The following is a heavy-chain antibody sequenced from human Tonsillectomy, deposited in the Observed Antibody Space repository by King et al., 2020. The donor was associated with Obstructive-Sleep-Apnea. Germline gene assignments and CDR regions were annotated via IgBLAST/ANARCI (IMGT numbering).Heavy chain of an antibody. Sequence: VQLQESGPGLVKPSGTLSLTCAVSGGPISSSNWWSWVRQPPGKGLEWIGEIYHSGSTNYNPSLNSRVTISVDKSKNQFSLKLSSVTAADTAVDYCAREVTGTTYYFDYWGQGTLVTVSS. CDR1: GGPISSSNW. V-gene: IGHV4-4*02. CDR2: IYHSGST. J-gene: IGHJ4*02. CDR3: AREVTGTTYYFDY. D-gene: IGHD1-7*01.